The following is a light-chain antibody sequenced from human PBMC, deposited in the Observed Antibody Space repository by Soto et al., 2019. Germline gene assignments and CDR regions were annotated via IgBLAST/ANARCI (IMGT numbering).Light chain of an antibody. CDR2: KAS. Sequence: DIQMTQSPSTLSASVGDGVTITCRASQSISSWLAWYQQKPGKAPKLLIYKASSLDSGVPSRFSGSGSGTEFTLTISSLQPDDLATYYCQQYKSYPWTFGQGTKVETK. J-gene: IGKJ1*01. V-gene: IGKV1-5*03. CDR3: QQYKSYPWT. CDR1: QSISSW.